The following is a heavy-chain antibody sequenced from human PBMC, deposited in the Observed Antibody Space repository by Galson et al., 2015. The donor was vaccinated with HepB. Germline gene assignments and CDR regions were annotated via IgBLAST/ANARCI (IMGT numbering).Heavy chain of an antibody. J-gene: IGHJ4*02. CDR1: GFTFSSYS. D-gene: IGHD3-22*01. V-gene: IGHV3-21*01. Sequence: SLRLSCAASGFTFSSYSMNWVRQAPGKGLEWVSSISSSSSYIYYADSVKGRFTISRDNAKNSLYLQMNSLRAEDTAVYYCARDRIDYDSSGYYYVIKSDYWGQGTLVTVSS. CDR2: ISSSSSYI. CDR3: ARDRIDYDSSGYYYVIKSDY.